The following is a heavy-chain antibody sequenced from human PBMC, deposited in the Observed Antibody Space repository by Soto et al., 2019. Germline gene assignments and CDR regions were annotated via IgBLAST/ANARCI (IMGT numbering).Heavy chain of an antibody. D-gene: IGHD6-19*01. V-gene: IGHV4-59*01. CDR2: ISYSGRT. J-gene: IGHJ5*02. Sequence: PSETLSLTCTVSGVSISTYCWSWIRQPPGKGLEWIGYISYSGRTNYNPSLKSRVTISVDTSKNHFSLSLMSVTAADTAVYYCARGNRQKWLGDNWCDPWGQGTLVTVSS. CDR3: ARGNRQKWLGDNWCDP. CDR1: GVSISTYC.